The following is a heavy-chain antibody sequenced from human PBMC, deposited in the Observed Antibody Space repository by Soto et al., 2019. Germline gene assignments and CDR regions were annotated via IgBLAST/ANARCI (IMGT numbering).Heavy chain of an antibody. CDR2: IYYSGST. CDR1: DGSISSYY. CDR3: ARGEVEKFFYGMDV. Sequence: PSETLSLTCTVSDGSISSYYWSWIRQPPGKGLEWIGYIYYSGSTNYNPSLKSRVTISVDTSKNQFSLKLSSVTAADTAVYYCARGEVEKFFYGMDVWGQGTTVTVSS. J-gene: IGHJ6*02. D-gene: IGHD1-26*01. V-gene: IGHV4-59*01.